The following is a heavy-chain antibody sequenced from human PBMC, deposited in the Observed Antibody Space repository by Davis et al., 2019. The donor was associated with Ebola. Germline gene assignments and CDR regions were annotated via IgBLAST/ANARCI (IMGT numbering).Heavy chain of an antibody. Sequence: MPSETLSLTCAVSGGSISSSNWWSWVRQPPGKGLEWIGSIYYSGSTYYNPSLKSRVTISVDTSKNQFSLKLSSVTAADTAVYYCARVRGEGYSSSWYPPLNWFDPWGQGTLVTVSS. CDR3: ARVRGEGYSSSWYPPLNWFDP. V-gene: IGHV4-4*02. D-gene: IGHD6-13*01. J-gene: IGHJ5*02. CDR2: IYYSGST. CDR1: GGSISSSNW.